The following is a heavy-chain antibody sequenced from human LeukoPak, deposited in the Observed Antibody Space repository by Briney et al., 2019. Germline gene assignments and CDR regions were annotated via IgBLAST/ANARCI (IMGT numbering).Heavy chain of an antibody. J-gene: IGHJ4*01. D-gene: IGHD2-8*01. CDR1: GSSVSSGTYY. CDR2: VHHSGIT. CDR3: ARGVLY. Sequence: SETLSLTCSVSGSSVSSGTYYWSWIRHPPGKGLEWIGNVHHSGITNYNSSLKSRVIISLDTSKNQFSLKLSSVTAADTALYYCARGVLYWGQGTLVTVSS. V-gene: IGHV4-61*01.